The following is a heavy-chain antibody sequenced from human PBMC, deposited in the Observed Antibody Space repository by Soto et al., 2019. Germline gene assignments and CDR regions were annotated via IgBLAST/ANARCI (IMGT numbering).Heavy chain of an antibody. Sequence: QVQLVESGGGVFQPGRSLRLSCAASGFTFSRYDMHWVRQAPGKGLEWLTIISYDGSNKYYADSVKGRFTISRDNSKNSQYLQMNSLRPGDTAVYYCAKGSYSGIYSDFDYWGQGSLVTVSS. CDR3: AKGSYSGIYSDFDY. J-gene: IGHJ4*02. CDR2: ISYDGSNK. V-gene: IGHV3-30*18. D-gene: IGHD1-26*01. CDR1: GFTFSRYD.